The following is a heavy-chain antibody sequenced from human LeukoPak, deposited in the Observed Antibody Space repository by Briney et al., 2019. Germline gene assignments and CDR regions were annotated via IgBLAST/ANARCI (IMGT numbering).Heavy chain of an antibody. CDR3: ARAQRITIFPFDWVLNAFDI. V-gene: IGHV4-39*07. D-gene: IGHD3-9*01. CDR1: GGSISSSSYY. Sequence: SETLSLTCTVSGGSISSSSYYWGWIRQPPGKGLEWIGSIYYSGSTYYNPSLKSRVTISVDTSKNQFSLKLSSVTAADTAVYYCARAQRITIFPFDWVLNAFDIWGQGTMVTVSS. J-gene: IGHJ3*02. CDR2: IYYSGST.